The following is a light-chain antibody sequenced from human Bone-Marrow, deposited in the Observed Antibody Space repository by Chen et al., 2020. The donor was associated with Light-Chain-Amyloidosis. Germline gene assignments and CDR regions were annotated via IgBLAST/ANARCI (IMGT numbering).Light chain of an antibody. CDR2: DDN. J-gene: IGLJ3*02. CDR1: NIESTS. V-gene: IGLV3-21*02. CDR3: QVWDRSSDRPV. Sequence: SYVLTHPSSVSVAPGQTATIACGGNNIESTSVHWYQQQPGQAPLLIVYDDNDRPSGIPERLSGSNSGNTATLTISRVEAGDEADYYCQVWDRSSDRPVFGGGTKLTVL.